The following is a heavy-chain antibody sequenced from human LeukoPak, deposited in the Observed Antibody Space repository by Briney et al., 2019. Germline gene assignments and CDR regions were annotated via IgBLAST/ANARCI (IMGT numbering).Heavy chain of an antibody. D-gene: IGHD3-10*01. CDR2: IWYDGSNK. CDR3: ATASGRSRYFDY. J-gene: IGHJ4*02. CDR1: GFTVSSDG. Sequence: GRSLRLSCAASGFTVSSDGMHSVRQAPGKGLEWVAVIWYDGSNKYYADSVKGRFTISRDNSKNTLYLQMNSLRAEDTAVYYWATASGRSRYFDYWGQGTLVTVSS. V-gene: IGHV3-33*01.